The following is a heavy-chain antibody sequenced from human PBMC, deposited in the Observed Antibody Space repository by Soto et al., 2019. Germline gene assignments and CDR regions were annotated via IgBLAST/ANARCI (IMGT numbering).Heavy chain of an antibody. CDR3: SREKLYCRGDCYSDY. Sequence: ASVQVSYKASGYTFPSYGISWLRQAPGQGLAWMGWISACNGNTNYAQKLQGRVTMTTDTSTSTAYMELRSLRSDDTAVYNCSREKLYCRGDCYSDYWGQGTLVTVSS. V-gene: IGHV1-18*04. D-gene: IGHD2-21*02. CDR2: ISACNGNT. CDR1: GYTFPSYG. J-gene: IGHJ4*02.